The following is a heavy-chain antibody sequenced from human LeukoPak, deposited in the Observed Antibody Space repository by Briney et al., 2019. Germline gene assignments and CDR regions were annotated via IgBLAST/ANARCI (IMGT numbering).Heavy chain of an antibody. V-gene: IGHV3-48*03. CDR1: GFPFSVYE. D-gene: IGHD2-15*01. CDR3: ARGGCSDGNCYSGGY. J-gene: IGHJ4*02. CDR2: IASSGTIK. Sequence: GGSLRLSCVVSGFPFSVYEMNWVRQAPGKGLEWVSNIASSGTIKYYADSVKGRFSISRDNAKSSLYLQMNSLRVEDTAVYYCARGGCSDGNCYSGGYWGQGTLVTVSS.